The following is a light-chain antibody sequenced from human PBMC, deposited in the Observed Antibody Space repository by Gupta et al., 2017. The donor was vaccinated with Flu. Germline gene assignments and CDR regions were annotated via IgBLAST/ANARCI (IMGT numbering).Light chain of an antibody. CDR2: AAS. J-gene: IGKJ1*01. V-gene: IGKV1-12*01. Sequence: PSPLSASVGERVTTSCRASQSISCWLGWYQKKPGKAPKLIISAASSQESGASTRFSGSGSGKYSIITISRLQSDDFAYYYCQHNSSPACTFGQGTKVEIK. CDR1: QSISCW. CDR3: QHNSSPACT.